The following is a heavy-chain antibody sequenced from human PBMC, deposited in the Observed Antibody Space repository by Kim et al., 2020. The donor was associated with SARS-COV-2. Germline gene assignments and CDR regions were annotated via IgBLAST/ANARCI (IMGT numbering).Heavy chain of an antibody. V-gene: IGHV1-8*01. J-gene: IGHJ6*02. Sequence: ASVKVSCKASGYTFTSYDINWVRQATGQGLEWMGWMNPNSGNTGYAQKFQGRVTMTRNTSISTAYMELSSLRSEDTAVYYCARGLRGVLGELSLFPYYYYYYGMDVWGQGTTVTVSS. CDR1: GYTFTSYD. D-gene: IGHD3-16*02. CDR2: MNPNSGNT. CDR3: ARGLRGVLGELSLFPYYYYYYGMDV.